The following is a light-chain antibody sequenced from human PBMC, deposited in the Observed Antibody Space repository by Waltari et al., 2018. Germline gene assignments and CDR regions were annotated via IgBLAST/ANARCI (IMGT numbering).Light chain of an antibody. CDR2: SAS. J-gene: IGKJ1*01. Sequence: DIQVTQSPSSLSAPVGDRVHTTCRASQSIGNYLNWYQHKPGKAPKLLIYSASSLQSGVPSRISGSGSGTDFTLTITSLQPEDFATYYCQETYSSPPSTFGPGTKVESK. V-gene: IGKV1-39*01. CDR3: QETYSSPPST. CDR1: QSIGNY.